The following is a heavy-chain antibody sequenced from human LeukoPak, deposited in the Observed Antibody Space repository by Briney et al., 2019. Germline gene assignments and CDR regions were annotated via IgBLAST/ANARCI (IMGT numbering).Heavy chain of an antibody. J-gene: IGHJ5*02. Sequence: SVKVSCKASGGTFSSYAISWVRQAPGQGLEGMGRIIPIFGTANYAQKFQGRVTITTDESTSTAYVELSSLRSEDTAVYYCARDRMITFGGVIVTNWFDPWGQGTLVTVSS. CDR3: ARDRMITFGGVIVTNWFDP. CDR2: IIPIFGTA. V-gene: IGHV1-69*05. CDR1: GGTFSSYA. D-gene: IGHD3-16*02.